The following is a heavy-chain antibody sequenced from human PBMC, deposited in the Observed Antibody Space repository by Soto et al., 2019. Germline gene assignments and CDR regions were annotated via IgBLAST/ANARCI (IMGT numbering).Heavy chain of an antibody. CDR3: ARDLPGYSPFDY. D-gene: IGHD2-15*01. V-gene: IGHV1-18*01. CDR1: GYTFTSYG. J-gene: IGHJ4*02. CDR2: ISAYNGNT. Sequence: ASVKVSCKASGYTFTSYGISWVRQAPGQGLEWMGWISAYNGNTNYAQKLQGRVTMTTDTSTSTAYMELRSLRSDDTTVYYCARDLPGYSPFDYWGQGTLVTVSS.